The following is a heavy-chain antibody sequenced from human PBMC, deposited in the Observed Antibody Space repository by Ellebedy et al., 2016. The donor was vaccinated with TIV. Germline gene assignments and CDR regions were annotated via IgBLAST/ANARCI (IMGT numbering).Heavy chain of an antibody. V-gene: IGHV3-7*03. CDR1: GFTFSNYW. CDR2: INGDGSEK. J-gene: IGHJ4*02. Sequence: PGGSLRLSCAAAGFTFSNYWISWVRQAPGKGLEWVANINGDGSEKYYVESVKGRFTISRDNAKNSLYLQMNSLRVEGSAVYYCSRDERAVAGPGDYWGQGTLVIVS. CDR3: SRDERAVAGPGDY. D-gene: IGHD6-19*01.